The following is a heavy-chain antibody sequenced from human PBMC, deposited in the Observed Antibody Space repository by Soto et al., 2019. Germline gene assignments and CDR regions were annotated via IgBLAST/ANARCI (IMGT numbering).Heavy chain of an antibody. CDR2: IKSLGSGGTR. CDR3: CWRHSINYFSDI. D-gene: IGHD1-7*01. J-gene: IGHJ4*02. Sequence: RGSLRLSCAASGFTFSDAWMSWVRQTPGKGPEWVGRIKSLGSGGTRDYAAPVKGRFTISRDDSKNTLFLQMNSLKPGDTAVYYCCWRHSINYFSDIWGQGTLLTVSS. CDR1: GFTFSDAW. V-gene: IGHV3-15*01.